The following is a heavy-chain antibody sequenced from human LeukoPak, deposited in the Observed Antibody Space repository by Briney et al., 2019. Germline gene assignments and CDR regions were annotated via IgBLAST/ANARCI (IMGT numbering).Heavy chain of an antibody. D-gene: IGHD3-22*01. CDR1: GFTFSSYS. J-gene: IGHJ4*02. CDR3: ARDLHYYDSSGYWYYFDY. Sequence: PGGSLRLSCAASGFTFSSYSMNWVRQAPGKGLEWVSYISSSSSTIYYADSVKGRFTISRDNAKNSLYLQMNSLRAEDTAVYYCARDLHYYDSSGYWYYFDYWGQGTLVTVSS. V-gene: IGHV3-48*04. CDR2: ISSSSSTI.